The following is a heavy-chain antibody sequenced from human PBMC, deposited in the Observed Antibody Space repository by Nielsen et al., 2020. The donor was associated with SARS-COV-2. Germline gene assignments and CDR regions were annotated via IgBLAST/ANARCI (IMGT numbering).Heavy chain of an antibody. CDR2: IYSGGSST. J-gene: IGHJ4*02. Sequence: GESLKISCAASGFTFSSYAMSWVRQAPGKGLEWVSVIYSGGSSTYYADSVKGRFTISRDNAKNTLYLQMNSLRAEDTAVYYCARPPYWGQGTLVTVSS. CDR1: GFTFSSYA. CDR3: ARPPY. V-gene: IGHV3-23*03.